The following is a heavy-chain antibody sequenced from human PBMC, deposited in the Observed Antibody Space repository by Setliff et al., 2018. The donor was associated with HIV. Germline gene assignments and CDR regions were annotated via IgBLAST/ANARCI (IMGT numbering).Heavy chain of an antibody. D-gene: IGHD6-13*01. CDR2: INTGNGNT. CDR3: AREQLGFGPPRGMDV. V-gene: IGHV1-3*04. CDR1: GFTFPSYS. J-gene: IGHJ6*02. Sequence: ASVKVSCKASGFTFPSYSIHWVRQAPGQRPEWMGWINTGNGNTKYSQKFQDRVTIIRDTSASTAYMELSSLRSEDTAVYYCAREQLGFGPPRGMDVWGQGTTVTVSS.